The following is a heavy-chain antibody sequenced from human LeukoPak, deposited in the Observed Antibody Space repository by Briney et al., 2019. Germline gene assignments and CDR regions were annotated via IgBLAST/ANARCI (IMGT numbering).Heavy chain of an antibody. Sequence: PGRSLRLSCAASGFNFDVYGMHWVRQAPGKGLQWVSYICHDGSKKDYANSVKGRFTISRDSSTSTLYLQMDSLGPDDTAVYYCARDLLGLPHKYFDSWGQGTPVAVSS. CDR3: ARDLLGLPHKYFDS. CDR2: ICHDGSKK. D-gene: IGHD2-21*01. CDR1: GFNFDVYG. V-gene: IGHV3-33*01. J-gene: IGHJ4*02.